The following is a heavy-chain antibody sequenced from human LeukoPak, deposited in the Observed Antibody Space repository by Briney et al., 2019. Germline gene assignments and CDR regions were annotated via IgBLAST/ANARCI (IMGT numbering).Heavy chain of an antibody. Sequence: GESLKISCKGSGYSFTKYWIGWVRQLPGKGLEWMGIIYPGDSDTRYSTSFQGQVTTSADKSISTAYLQWSSLKASDTAMYYCARGGGRLRTWFDPWGQGTLVTVSS. V-gene: IGHV5-51*01. CDR2: IYPGDSDT. CDR3: ARGGGRLRTWFDP. D-gene: IGHD3-16*01. CDR1: GYSFTKYW. J-gene: IGHJ5*02.